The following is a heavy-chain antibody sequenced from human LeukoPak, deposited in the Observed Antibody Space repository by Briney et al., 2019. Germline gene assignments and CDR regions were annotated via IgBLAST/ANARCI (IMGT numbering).Heavy chain of an antibody. V-gene: IGHV1-2*02. CDR3: ARGDTMVRGVPEGYYYYMDV. J-gene: IGHJ6*03. Sequence: ASVKVSCKASGYTFTGYYMHWVRQAPGQGLEWMGWINPNSGGTNYAQKFQGRVTMTRDTSISTAYMELSRLRSDDTAVYYCARGDTMVRGVPEGYYYYMDVWGKGTMVTVSS. CDR2: INPNSGGT. D-gene: IGHD3-10*01. CDR1: GYTFTGYY.